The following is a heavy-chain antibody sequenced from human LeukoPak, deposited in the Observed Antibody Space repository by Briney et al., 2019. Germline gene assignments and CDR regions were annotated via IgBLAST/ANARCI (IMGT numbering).Heavy chain of an antibody. V-gene: IGHV4-38-2*02. CDR1: GYSISSGYY. Sequence: SETLSLTCTVSGYSISSGYYWGWIRQPPGKGLEWIGSIYHSGSTYYNPSLKSRVTISVGTSKNQFSLKLSSVTAADTAVYYCAREVDGYSYGPDAFDIWGQGTMVTVSS. CDR3: AREVDGYSYGPDAFDI. J-gene: IGHJ3*02. CDR2: IYHSGST. D-gene: IGHD5-18*01.